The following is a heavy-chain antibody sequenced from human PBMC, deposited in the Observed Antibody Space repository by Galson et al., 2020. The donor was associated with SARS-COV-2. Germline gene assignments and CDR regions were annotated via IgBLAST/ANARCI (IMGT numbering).Heavy chain of an antibody. Sequence: LSLTCAASGFTFRSSTMNWVRQAPGKGLEWLSYITPTSNTIYYADSVKGRFTISRDNAENLLYLQMNSLRDEDTGVYFCARDMGGGWYESFAHWGQGTLVTVS. J-gene: IGHJ4*02. CDR2: ITPTSNTI. D-gene: IGHD6-19*01. CDR1: GFTFRSST. CDR3: ARDMGGGWYESFAH. V-gene: IGHV3-48*02.